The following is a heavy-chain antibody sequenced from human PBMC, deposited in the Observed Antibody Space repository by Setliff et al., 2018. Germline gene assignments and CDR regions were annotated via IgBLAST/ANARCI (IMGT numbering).Heavy chain of an antibody. CDR1: GGSISSYY. CDR2: IYIGGSA. CDR3: AIEQWLDPPGYYYMDV. D-gene: IGHD6-19*01. J-gene: IGHJ6*03. Sequence: SETLSLTCTVSGGSISSYYWSWIRQPAGKGLEWIGHIYIGGSANYNPSLKSRVTMSIDTSKNQFFLKLNSVTAADMAVYYCAIEQWLDPPGYYYMDVWAKGTTVTVSS. V-gene: IGHV4-4*07.